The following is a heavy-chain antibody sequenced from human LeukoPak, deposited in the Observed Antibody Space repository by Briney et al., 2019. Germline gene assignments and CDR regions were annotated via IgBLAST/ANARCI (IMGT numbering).Heavy chain of an antibody. D-gene: IGHD6-19*01. Sequence: SETLSLTCAIYGGSFSGYYWGWIRQAPGKGLEWSGEINHSGSTNYNPSLKSRVTISVDTSKNQFSLKLRSVTAADTAVYYCARGPGIAVAGTWTDALDIWGQGTMVTVSS. CDR2: INHSGST. CDR1: GGSFSGYY. CDR3: ARGPGIAVAGTWTDALDI. V-gene: IGHV4-34*01. J-gene: IGHJ3*02.